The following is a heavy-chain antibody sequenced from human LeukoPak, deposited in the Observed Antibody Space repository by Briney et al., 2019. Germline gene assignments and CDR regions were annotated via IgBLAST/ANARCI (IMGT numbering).Heavy chain of an antibody. J-gene: IGHJ5*02. Sequence: PSETPSLTCAVSGGSISSYYWSWIRQPPGKGLQWIGYIYYSGSTNYKPCLKSRVTISVDTSKNQFSLKLSSVTAADTAVYYCARVLLRFPSSWFVPWGQGTLVTASS. CDR2: IYYSGST. CDR3: ARVLLRFPSSWFVP. D-gene: IGHD3-3*01. CDR1: GGSISSYY. V-gene: IGHV4-59*01.